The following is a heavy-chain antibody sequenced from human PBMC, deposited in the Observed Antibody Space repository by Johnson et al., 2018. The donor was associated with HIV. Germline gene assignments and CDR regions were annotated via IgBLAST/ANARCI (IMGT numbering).Heavy chain of an antibody. CDR1: GFSVSDSY. CDR3: AREQELIGERAFDI. Sequence: VQLVESGGGLVQPGGSLRLSCGASGFSVSDSYMNWVRQAPGQGLEWVSGINWNGGSTGYANSVKGRFTISRDNVKNTLYLQMNSLRAEDTAVYYCAREQELIGERAFDIWGQGTMVTVSS. V-gene: IGHV3-20*04. D-gene: IGHD6-13*01. J-gene: IGHJ3*02. CDR2: INWNGGST.